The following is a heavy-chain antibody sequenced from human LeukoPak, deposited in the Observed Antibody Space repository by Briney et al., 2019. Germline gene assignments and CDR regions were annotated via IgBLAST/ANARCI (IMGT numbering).Heavy chain of an antibody. V-gene: IGHV4-4*07. J-gene: IGHJ5*02. CDR2: IYTSGST. CDR3: ARGGTYYDILTGYYMGYNWFDP. CDR1: GGSISSYY. D-gene: IGHD3-9*01. Sequence: SETLSLTCTVSGGSISSYYWSWIRQPAGKGLEWIGRIYTSGSTNYNPSLKSRVTMSVDTSKNQFSLKLSSVTAADTAVYYCARGGTYYDILTGYYMGYNWFDPWGQGTLVTDSS.